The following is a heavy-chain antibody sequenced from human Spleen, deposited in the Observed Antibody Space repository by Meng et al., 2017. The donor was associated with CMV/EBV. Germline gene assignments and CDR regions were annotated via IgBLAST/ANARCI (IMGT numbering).Heavy chain of an antibody. CDR1: GFTFSDYY. CDR3: ARDDSTSWYFDC. J-gene: IGHJ4*02. D-gene: IGHD6-13*01. Sequence: GESLKISCAASGFTFSDYYMNWIRQAPGKGLESISYISSSGNTTYYADSVKGRFIISRDNAKTSLYLQMNSLRAEDTAVYYCARDDSTSWYFDCWGQGTPVTVSS. V-gene: IGHV3-11*01. CDR2: ISSSGNTT.